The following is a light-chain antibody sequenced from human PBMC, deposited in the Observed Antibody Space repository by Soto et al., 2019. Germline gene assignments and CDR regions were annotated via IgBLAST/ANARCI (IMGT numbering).Light chain of an antibody. CDR2: DTS. V-gene: IGKV3-20*01. J-gene: IGKJ1*01. Sequence: EIVLTQSPGTLSLSPGERATLSCRTSQSVIGNHSAWHQQKPRQSPRLLMHDTSNRATGIPDRFSGSGSGTDFTLTISRLQPEDFAVYYCQQYDRAPRTFGQGTKVEIK. CDR3: QQYDRAPRT. CDR1: QSVIGNH.